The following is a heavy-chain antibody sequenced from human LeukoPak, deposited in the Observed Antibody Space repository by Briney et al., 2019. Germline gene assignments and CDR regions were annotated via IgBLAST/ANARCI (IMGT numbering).Heavy chain of an antibody. D-gene: IGHD6-19*01. Sequence: GGSLRLSCAASGFTFGSYGMHWVRQAPGKGLEWVAVISYDGSNKYYADSVKGRFTISRDNSKNTLYLQMNSLRAEDTAVYYCAKGIAVAGTIVDVWGQGTTVTVSS. CDR2: ISYDGSNK. V-gene: IGHV3-30*18. J-gene: IGHJ6*02. CDR3: AKGIAVAGTIVDV. CDR1: GFTFGSYG.